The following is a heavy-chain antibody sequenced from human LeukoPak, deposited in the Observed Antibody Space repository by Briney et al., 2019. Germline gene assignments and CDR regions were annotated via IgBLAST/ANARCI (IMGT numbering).Heavy chain of an antibody. D-gene: IGHD3-10*01. J-gene: IGHJ6*03. Sequence: SETLSLTCTVSGGSISSYYWSWIRQPPGKGLEWIGYVSYSGTTNYNPSLKSRVTISVDTSRNQFSLEVTSVTAADTAVYYCARGLRYYYYMDVWGKGTTATVSS. V-gene: IGHV4-59*01. CDR2: VSYSGTT. CDR3: ARGLRYYYYMDV. CDR1: GGSISSYY.